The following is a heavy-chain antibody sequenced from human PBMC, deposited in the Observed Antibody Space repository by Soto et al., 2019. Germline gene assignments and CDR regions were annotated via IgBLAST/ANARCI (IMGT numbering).Heavy chain of an antibody. CDR2: ISSSSSYI. J-gene: IGHJ6*03. V-gene: IGHV3-21*01. Sequence: GGSLRLSCAASGFTFSSYSMNWVRQAPGKGLEWVSSISSSSSYIYYADSVKGRFTISRDNAKNSLYLQMNSLRAEDTAVYYCASLTEGGIGFGVRFGYYYMDVWGKGTTVTVSS. CDR1: GFTFSSYS. D-gene: IGHD3-10*01. CDR3: ASLTEGGIGFGVRFGYYYMDV.